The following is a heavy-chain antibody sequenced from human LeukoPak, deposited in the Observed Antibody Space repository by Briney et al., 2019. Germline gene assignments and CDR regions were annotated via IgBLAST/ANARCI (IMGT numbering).Heavy chain of an antibody. J-gene: IGHJ4*02. Sequence: GGSLRLSCAASGFTLSSYGMHWVRQAPGKGLEWVAFIRCDGSNKYYADSVKGRFTISRDNSKNTLYLQMNSLRAEDTAVYYCARHRPYGSGSYHGTFFDYWGQGTLVTVSS. CDR1: GFTLSSYG. CDR3: ARHRPYGSGSYHGTFFDY. V-gene: IGHV3-30*02. D-gene: IGHD3-10*01. CDR2: IRCDGSNK.